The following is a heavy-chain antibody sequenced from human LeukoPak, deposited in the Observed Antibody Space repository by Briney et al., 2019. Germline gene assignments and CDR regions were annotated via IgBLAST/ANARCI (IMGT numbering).Heavy chain of an antibody. CDR2: ISGSGGST. V-gene: IGHV3-23*01. D-gene: IGHD6-13*01. CDR3: ARDRAVGIPADGHEFDY. CDR1: GFTFSSYA. J-gene: IGHJ4*02. Sequence: GGSLRLSCAASGFTFSSYAMNWVRQAPGKGLEWVSAISGSGGSTYYADSVKGRFTISRDNSKNTLYLRMNSLRAEDAAVYYCARDRAVGIPADGHEFDYWGQGTLVTVSS.